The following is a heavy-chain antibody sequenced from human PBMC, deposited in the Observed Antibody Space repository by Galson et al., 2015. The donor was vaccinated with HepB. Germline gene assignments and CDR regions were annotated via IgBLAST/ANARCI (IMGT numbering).Heavy chain of an antibody. D-gene: IGHD4-17*01. J-gene: IGHJ4*02. CDR2: IWYDGSNK. CDR3: ASTATTVTTGPTLMG. Sequence: SLRLSCAASGFTFSSYGMHWVRQAPGKGLEWVAVIWYDGSNKYYADSVKGRFTISRDNSKNTLYLQMNSLRAVDTAVYYCASTATTVTTGPTLMGWGQGTLVTVSS. CDR1: GFTFSSYG. V-gene: IGHV3-33*01.